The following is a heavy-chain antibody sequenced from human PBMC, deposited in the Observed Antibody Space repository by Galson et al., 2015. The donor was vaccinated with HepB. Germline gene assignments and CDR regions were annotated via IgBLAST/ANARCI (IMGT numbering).Heavy chain of an antibody. V-gene: IGHV6-1*01. D-gene: IGHD2-8*01. Sequence: CAISGDSVSSNSAAWNWIRQSPSRGLERLGRTYYRSKWYNDYAVSVKSRITINPDTSKNQFSLQLNSVTPEDTAVYYCARVSCTNGVCYADWFDPWGQGTLVTVSS. J-gene: IGHJ5*02. CDR2: TYYRSKWYN. CDR1: GDSVSSNSAA. CDR3: ARVSCTNGVCYADWFDP.